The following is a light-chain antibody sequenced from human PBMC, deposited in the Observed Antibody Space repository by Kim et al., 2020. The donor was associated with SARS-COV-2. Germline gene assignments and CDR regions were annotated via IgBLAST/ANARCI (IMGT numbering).Light chain of an antibody. CDR3: LQHNTYPIT. CDR2: GAS. Sequence: ASVGDRVTITCRASQDIRNDLGWYQQNPGRAPKRRIYGASSLRSGVPSRFSGSGSGTEFTLTISSLQPEDFATYFCLQHNTYPITFGQGTRLEIK. J-gene: IGKJ5*01. CDR1: QDIRND. V-gene: IGKV1-17*01.